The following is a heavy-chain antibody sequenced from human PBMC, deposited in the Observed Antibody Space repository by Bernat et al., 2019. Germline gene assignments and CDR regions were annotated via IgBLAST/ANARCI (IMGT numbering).Heavy chain of an antibody. J-gene: IGHJ4*02. CDR1: GFTFSNFG. D-gene: IGHD6-6*01. Sequence: EVQLLESGGGLTQPGGSLRLSCAASGFTFSNFGMSWVRQAPGKGLEWVSSIIDTGGNTYYADSVKGRFTVSRDNSRDTLFLQMNSLRAEDTAVYFCAKRIQYSSSEAYFDYWGQGALVTVSS. V-gene: IGHV3-23*01. CDR3: AKRIQYSSSEAYFDY. CDR2: IIDTGGNT.